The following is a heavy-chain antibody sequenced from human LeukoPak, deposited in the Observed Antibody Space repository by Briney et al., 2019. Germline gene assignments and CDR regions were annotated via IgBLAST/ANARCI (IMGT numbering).Heavy chain of an antibody. D-gene: IGHD1-26*01. J-gene: IGHJ6*02. V-gene: IGHV1-8*01. CDR1: GYTFTSYD. CDR2: MNPNSGNT. Sequence: VASVKVSCKASGYTFTSYDINWVRQATGQGLEWMGWMNPNSGNTGYAQKFQGRVTMTRNTSISTAYMELSSLRSEDTAVYYCARVMGWELLRSYYYYGMDVWGQGTTVTVSS. CDR3: ARVMGWELLRSYYYYGMDV.